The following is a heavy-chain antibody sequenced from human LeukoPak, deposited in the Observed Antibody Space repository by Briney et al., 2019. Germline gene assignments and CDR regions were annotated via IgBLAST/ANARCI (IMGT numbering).Heavy chain of an antibody. CDR1: GFTLRSYE. D-gene: IGHD6-19*01. V-gene: IGHV3-23*01. CDR2: IDYDGGSG. J-gene: IGHJ1*01. Sequence: GGSLRLSCTVSGFTLRSYEMSWIRQAPGKGLEWVSSIDYDGGSGHYADSVKGRFTISRDNSNNTLFLHLNSLRGEDTAVYYCTRNSGWYGLSWGQGTLVTVSS. CDR3: TRNSGWYGLS.